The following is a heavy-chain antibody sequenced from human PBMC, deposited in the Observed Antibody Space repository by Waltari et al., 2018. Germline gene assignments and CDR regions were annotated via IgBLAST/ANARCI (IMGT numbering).Heavy chain of an antibody. Sequence: QVQLVQSGAEVKKPGSSVKVSCKASGGTFSSYAISWVRQAPGQGLEWMGGIIPILGIANYAKKFQGRVTITADKSTSTAYMELSSLRSEDTAVYYCARGASIAAAGLNWFDPWGQGTLVTVSS. CDR3: ARGASIAAAGLNWFDP. V-gene: IGHV1-69*10. CDR1: GGTFSSYA. D-gene: IGHD6-13*01. J-gene: IGHJ5*02. CDR2: IIPILGIA.